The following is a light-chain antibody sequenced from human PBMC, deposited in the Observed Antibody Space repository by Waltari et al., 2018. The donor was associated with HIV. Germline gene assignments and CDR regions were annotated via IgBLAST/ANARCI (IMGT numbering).Light chain of an antibody. CDR3: QQANSFPHT. CDR1: QVIHRD. J-gene: IGKJ2*01. Sequence: IQMSQSPTSMSPSIGDNVTMICRASQVIHRDLAWYQQKPDKSPKLVIHHASTLQSGVSPRFSASGSGAAFALAISNLQLEDFATYYCQQANSFPHTFGQGTKL. V-gene: IGKV1-12*01. CDR2: HAS.